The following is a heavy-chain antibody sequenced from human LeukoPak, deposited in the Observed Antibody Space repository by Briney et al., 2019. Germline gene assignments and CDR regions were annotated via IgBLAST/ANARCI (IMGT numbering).Heavy chain of an antibody. CDR1: GFTLSSYW. Sequence: GGSLRLSCAAFGFTLSSYWMHWVRQAPGKGLVWVSGINSDGGSTRYADSVKGRFIITRDNAKNMLYLQMNSLRAEDTAVYYCASMNGHAFDIWGQGTRVTVSS. CDR2: INSDGGST. D-gene: IGHD2-8*01. J-gene: IGHJ3*02. CDR3: ASMNGHAFDI. V-gene: IGHV3-74*01.